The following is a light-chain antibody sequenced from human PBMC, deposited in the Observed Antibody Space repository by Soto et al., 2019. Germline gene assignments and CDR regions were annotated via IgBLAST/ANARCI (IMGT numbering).Light chain of an antibody. J-gene: IGKJ2*01. CDR3: QQYGSSPPYT. V-gene: IGKV3-20*01. CDR2: GSS. Sequence: EIVMTQSPATLSVSPGERATLSCRASQSVSGNLAWYQHKPGQAPRLLIFGSSDRATGIPDRFSGSGSGTDFTLTISRVEPEDFAVYYCQQYGSSPPYTFGQGTKLEIK. CDR1: QSVSGN.